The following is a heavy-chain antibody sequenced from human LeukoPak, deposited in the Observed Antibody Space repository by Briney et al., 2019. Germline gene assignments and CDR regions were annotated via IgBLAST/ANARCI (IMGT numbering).Heavy chain of an antibody. D-gene: IGHD4-17*01. Sequence: SGTLSLTCAVSGGSISSSNWWSWVRQPPGKGLEWIGEIYHSGSTNYNPSLKSRVTISVDKSKNQFSLKLSSVTAADTAVYYCARDPVPYGDYDDSPDDYWGQGTLVTVSS. J-gene: IGHJ4*02. CDR1: GGSISSSNW. V-gene: IGHV4-4*02. CDR2: IYHSGST. CDR3: ARDPVPYGDYDDSPDDY.